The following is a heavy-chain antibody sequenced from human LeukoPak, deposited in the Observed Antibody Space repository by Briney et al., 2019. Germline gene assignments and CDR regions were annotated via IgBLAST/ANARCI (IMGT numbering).Heavy chain of an antibody. J-gene: IGHJ6*02. CDR3: AREAIFGVVRRFASYYGMDV. CDR2: ISSSSSYT. D-gene: IGHD3-3*01. CDR1: GFTFSDYY. V-gene: IGHV3-11*06. Sequence: WGSLRLSCAASGFTFSDYYMSWIRQAPGKGLEWVSYISSSSSYTNYADSVKGRFTISRDNAKNSLYLQMNSLRAEDTAVYYCAREAIFGVVRRFASYYGMDVWGQGPSVTVSS.